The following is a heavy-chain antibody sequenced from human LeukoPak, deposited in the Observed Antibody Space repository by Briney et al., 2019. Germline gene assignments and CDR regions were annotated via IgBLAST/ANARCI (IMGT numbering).Heavy chain of an antibody. V-gene: IGHV1-2*02. D-gene: IGHD3-3*01. J-gene: IGHJ6*02. CDR2: INPNSGGT. CDR1: GYTFTGYY. Sequence: ASVKVSCKASGYTFTGYYMHWVRQAPGQGLEWMGWINPNSGGTNYAQKFQGRVTMARDTSISTAYMELSRLRSDDTAVYYCARDTSPSYDFWSGYYPRCGMDVWGQGTTVTVSS. CDR3: ARDTSPSYDFWSGYYPRCGMDV.